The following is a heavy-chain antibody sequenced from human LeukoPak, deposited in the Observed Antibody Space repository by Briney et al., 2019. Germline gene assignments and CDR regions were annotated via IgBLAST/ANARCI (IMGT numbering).Heavy chain of an antibody. J-gene: IGHJ4*02. V-gene: IGHV4-34*01. CDR1: GGSFSGYF. CDR3: ASPGATSSFAFDY. Sequence: SETLSLTCAVYGGSFSGYFWTWIRQPPGKGLEWIGEINHSGTTNYNPSLKSRVTISVDTSKNQFSLKLSSVTAADTAVYYCASPGATSSFAFDYGAREPWSPSPQ. CDR2: INHSGTT. D-gene: IGHD1-26*01.